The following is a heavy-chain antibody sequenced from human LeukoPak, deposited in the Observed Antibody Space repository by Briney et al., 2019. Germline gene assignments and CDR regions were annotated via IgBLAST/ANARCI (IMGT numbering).Heavy chain of an antibody. Sequence: SETLSLTCAVSGASISSFYWSWIRQPPGKGLEWIGYIYYSGSTNYNPSLKSRVTISVDTSKNQFSLKLSSVTAADTAVYYCARPGLLNYYDSSGVDDAFDIWGQGTMVTVSS. V-gene: IGHV4-59*08. J-gene: IGHJ3*02. CDR2: IYYSGST. D-gene: IGHD3-22*01. CDR3: ARPGLLNYYDSSGVDDAFDI. CDR1: GASISSFY.